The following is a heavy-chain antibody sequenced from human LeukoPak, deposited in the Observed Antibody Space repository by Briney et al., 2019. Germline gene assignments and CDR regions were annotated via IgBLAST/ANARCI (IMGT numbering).Heavy chain of an antibody. Sequence: GGSLRLSCAASGFTFSRHWMSWVRQAPGKGLEWVSVISGSGGNTYYADSVKGRFTISRDNSKNTLYLQMNSLRAEDTAVYYCAKENTKTPIRPGEATVTKGYFDYWGQGTLVTVSS. V-gene: IGHV3-23*01. J-gene: IGHJ4*02. CDR2: ISGSGGNT. CDR3: AKENTKTPIRPGEATVTKGYFDY. D-gene: IGHD4-17*01. CDR1: GFTFSRHW.